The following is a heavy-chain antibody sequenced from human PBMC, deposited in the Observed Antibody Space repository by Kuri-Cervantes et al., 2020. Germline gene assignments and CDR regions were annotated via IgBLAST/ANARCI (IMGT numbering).Heavy chain of an antibody. V-gene: IGHV1-2*02. CDR3: ARDGSTVVRGLDY. CDR2: INPNSGGT. J-gene: IGHJ4*02. D-gene: IGHD4-23*01. CDR1: GYTFTGYY. Sequence: GGSLRLSCKASGYTFTGYYMHWVRQAPGQGLGWMGWINPNSGGTNYAQKFQGRVTMTRDTSISTAYMELSRLRSDDTAVYYCARDGSTVVRGLDYWGQGTLVTVSS.